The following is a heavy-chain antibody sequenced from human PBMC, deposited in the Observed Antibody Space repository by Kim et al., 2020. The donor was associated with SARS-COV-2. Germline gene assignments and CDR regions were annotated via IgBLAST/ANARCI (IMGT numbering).Heavy chain of an antibody. D-gene: IGHD4-17*01. CDR2: IYSGGSST. J-gene: IGHJ6*02. CDR1: GFTFSSYA. V-gene: IGHV3-23*03. Sequence: GGSLRLSCAASGFTFSSYAMSWVRQAPGKGLEWVSVIYSGGSSTYYADSVKGRFTISRDNSKNTLYLQMNSLRAEDTAVYYCAKEGAHDYGDATKFYYYYGMDVWGQGTTVTVSS. CDR3: AKEGAHDYGDATKFYYYYGMDV.